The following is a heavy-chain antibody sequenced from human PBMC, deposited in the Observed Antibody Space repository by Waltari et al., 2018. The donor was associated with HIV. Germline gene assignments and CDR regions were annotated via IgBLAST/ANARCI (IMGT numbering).Heavy chain of an antibody. CDR1: GFTFSTYG. CDR3: AKDKGGVTYIFDY. CDR2: ISYDGSNK. D-gene: IGHD1-1*01. J-gene: IGHJ4*02. Sequence: QVQLVESGGGVVQPGRSLRLSCAASGFTFSTYGIHWVRQAPGKGIEWGAVISYDGSNKYYADSVKGRFTISRDNSKNTLYLQMNSLRAEDTAVYYCAKDKGGVTYIFDYWGQGTLVTVSS. V-gene: IGHV3-30*18.